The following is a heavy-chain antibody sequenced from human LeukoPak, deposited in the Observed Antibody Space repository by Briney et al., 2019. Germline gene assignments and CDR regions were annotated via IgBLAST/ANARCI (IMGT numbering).Heavy chain of an antibody. V-gene: IGHV3-30*04. CDR1: GFTFSSYA. D-gene: IGHD3-22*01. CDR2: ISYDGSNK. Sequence: PGGSLRLSCAASGFTFSSYAMHWVRQAPGKGLEWVAVISYDGSNKYYADSVKGQFTISRDNSKNTLYLQMNSLRAEDTAVYYCARVRSAYYDSPSDYWGQGTLVTVSS. J-gene: IGHJ4*02. CDR3: ARVRSAYYDSPSDY.